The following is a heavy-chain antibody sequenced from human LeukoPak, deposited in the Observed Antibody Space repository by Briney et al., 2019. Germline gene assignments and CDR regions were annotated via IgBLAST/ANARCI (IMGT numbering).Heavy chain of an antibody. D-gene: IGHD6-13*01. J-gene: IGHJ4*02. CDR3: ARGGVLTAAGTDY. CDR2: ISSSGSTI. Sequence: GGSLRLSCAASGFTFSSYETNWVRQAPGKGLEWVSYISSSGSTIYYADSVKGRFTISRDNAKNSLYLQMNSLRAEDTAVYYCARGGVLTAAGTDYWGQGTLVTVSS. V-gene: IGHV3-48*03. CDR1: GFTFSSYE.